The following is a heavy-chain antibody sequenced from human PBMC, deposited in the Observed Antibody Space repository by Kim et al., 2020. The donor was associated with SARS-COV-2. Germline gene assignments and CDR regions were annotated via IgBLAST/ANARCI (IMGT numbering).Heavy chain of an antibody. CDR2: ISYEGSNK. CDR1: GFTFSSYG. Sequence: GGSLRLSCAASGFTFSSYGMHWVRQAPGKGLEWVAVISYEGSNKYYVDSVKGRFTISRDNSKNTLYLQMNSLRAEDTAVYYCAKTERKGRFDYWGQGTLVTVSS. D-gene: IGHD1-1*01. CDR3: AKTERKGRFDY. J-gene: IGHJ4*02. V-gene: IGHV3-30*18.